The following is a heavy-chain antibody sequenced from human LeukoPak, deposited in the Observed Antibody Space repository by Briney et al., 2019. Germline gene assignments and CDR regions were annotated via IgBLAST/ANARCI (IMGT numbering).Heavy chain of an antibody. D-gene: IGHD2-15*01. V-gene: IGHV4-59*12. CDR2: IYYSGST. CDR1: GGSIRSYY. Sequence: SETLSLTCTVSGGSIRSYYWSWIRQPPGKGLEWIGYIYYSGSTNYNPSLKSRVTISVDTSKNQFSLKLSSVTAADTAVYYCARGRGRYCSGGSCYNDYWGRGTLVTVSS. J-gene: IGHJ4*02. CDR3: ARGRGRYCSGGSCYNDY.